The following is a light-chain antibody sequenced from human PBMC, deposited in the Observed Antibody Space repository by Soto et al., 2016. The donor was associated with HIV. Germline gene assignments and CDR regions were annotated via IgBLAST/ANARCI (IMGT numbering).Light chain of an antibody. CDR1: NVGGTS. J-gene: IGLJ1*01. Sequence: SYVLTRPPSVSVAPGETARVTCGGNNVGGTSVHWYQQKPGQAPLLVVYDYSYRPSGIPDRFSGSYSGNTATLTISRVDAGDEADYYCQVWDINGDHPGIFGPGTKVNVL. V-gene: IGLV3-21*02. CDR2: DYS. CDR3: QVWDINGDHPGI.